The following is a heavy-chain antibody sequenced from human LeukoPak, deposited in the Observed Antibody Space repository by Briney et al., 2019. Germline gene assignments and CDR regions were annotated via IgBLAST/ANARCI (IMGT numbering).Heavy chain of an antibody. V-gene: IGHV3-7*04. CDR2: INQDGSEK. Sequence: PGGSLRLSCAASGFTFSNYWMTWVRQAPGKGLEWVANINQDGSEKYYVDSVKGRFTISRDNAKNSLYLQMNSLRAEDTAVYYCARSMTSFDYWGQGTLVTVSS. CDR3: ARSMTSFDY. CDR1: GFTFSNYW. D-gene: IGHD2-21*01. J-gene: IGHJ4*02.